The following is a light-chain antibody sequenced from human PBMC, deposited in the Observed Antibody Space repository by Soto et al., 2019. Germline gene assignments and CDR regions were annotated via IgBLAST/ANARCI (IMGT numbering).Light chain of an antibody. CDR3: QQYSTYSKT. J-gene: IGKJ1*01. CDR2: QAS. V-gene: IGKV1-5*03. CDR1: QSISSW. Sequence: DIQMTQSPSTLSASVGDRVTITCRASQSISSWLAWYQQKPGKAPKLLIYQASTLESGVPSRFSSTGSGTEFTLTVSSLQPDDFTTYYCQQYSTYSKTFGQGTKVEIK.